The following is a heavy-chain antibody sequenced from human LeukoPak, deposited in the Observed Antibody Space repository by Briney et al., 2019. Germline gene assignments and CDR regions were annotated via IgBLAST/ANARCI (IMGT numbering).Heavy chain of an antibody. CDR3: ARDCRGDWYYFDY. V-gene: IGHV3-33*01. D-gene: IGHD3-10*01. Sequence: GGSLRLSCAVSGFTFSSYGMHWVRQAPGKGLEWVAVIWYDGSNKYYADSVKGRFTISRDSSKNTLDLQMNSLRAEDTAVYYCARDCRGDWYYFDYWGQGTLVTVSS. CDR1: GFTFSSYG. CDR2: IWYDGSNK. J-gene: IGHJ4*02.